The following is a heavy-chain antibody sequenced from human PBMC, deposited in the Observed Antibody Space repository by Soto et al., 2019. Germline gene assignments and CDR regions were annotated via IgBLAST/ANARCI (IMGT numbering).Heavy chain of an antibody. D-gene: IGHD3-3*01. CDR3: SSDFWSGPDYFDY. CDR1: GGSISSGGYS. Sequence: QLQLQESGSGLVKPSQTLSLTCAVSGGSISSGGYSWSWIRQPPGKGLEWIGYIYHSGSTYYNPSLKSRVTISVDRSKNQFSLKLSSVTAADTAVYYCSSDFWSGPDYFDYWGQGTLVTVSS. V-gene: IGHV4-30-2*01. J-gene: IGHJ4*02. CDR2: IYHSGST.